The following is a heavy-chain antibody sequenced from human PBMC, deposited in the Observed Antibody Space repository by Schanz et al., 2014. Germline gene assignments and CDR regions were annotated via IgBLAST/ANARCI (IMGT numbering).Heavy chain of an antibody. Sequence: EVQVVESGGGLVQPGGSLRLSCVASGFNVSKSYVSWVRQAPGKGLEWVSRMIGSGSSVFYADSVKGRFTISRDNSRKTLYLQMNSLRSDDTALYYCTRGGYSYALSAFDIWGQGTMVTVSS. CDR3: TRGGYSYALSAFDI. CDR1: GFNVSKSY. J-gene: IGHJ3*02. CDR2: MIGSGSSV. V-gene: IGHV3-23*04. D-gene: IGHD5-18*01.